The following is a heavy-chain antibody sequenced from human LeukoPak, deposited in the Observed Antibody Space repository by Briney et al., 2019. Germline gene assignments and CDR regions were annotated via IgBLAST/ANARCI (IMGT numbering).Heavy chain of an antibody. V-gene: IGHV3-30*18. CDR2: ISYDGSNK. J-gene: IGHJ5*02. CDR3: AKDGRFPNWFDP. D-gene: IGHD1-1*01. CDR1: GFTFGSYG. Sequence: GGSLRLSCAASGFTFGSYGMHWVRQAPGKGLEWVAVISYDGSNKYYADSVKGRFTISRDNSKNTLYLQMNSLRAEDTAVYYCAKDGRFPNWFDPWGQGTLVTVSS.